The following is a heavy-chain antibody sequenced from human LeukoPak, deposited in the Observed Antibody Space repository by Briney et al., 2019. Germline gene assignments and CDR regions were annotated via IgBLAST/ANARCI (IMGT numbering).Heavy chain of an antibody. CDR1: GFTVSSNY. V-gene: IGHV3-21*01. Sequence: GGSLRLSCAASGFTVSSNYMSWVRQAPGKGLEWVSSISSSSSYIYYADSVKGRFTISRDNAKNSLYLQMNSLRAEDTAVYYCARDPPGVPAALYYYYGMDVWGQGTTVTVSS. D-gene: IGHD2-2*01. CDR3: ARDPPGVPAALYYYYGMDV. CDR2: ISSSSSYI. J-gene: IGHJ6*02.